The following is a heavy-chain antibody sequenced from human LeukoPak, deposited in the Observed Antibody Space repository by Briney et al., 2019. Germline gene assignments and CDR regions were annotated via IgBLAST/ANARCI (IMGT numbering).Heavy chain of an antibody. D-gene: IGHD1-26*01. Sequence: RGGSPQISFQGSGYIFTSYWIGWVRPVPGKGLEWMGIIYPGDSDTRYSPSSQGQVTISADKSIRTASLEWSGLKASDSAMYYCAGRGGGLGRDFDYWGQGALVTVSS. J-gene: IGHJ4*02. CDR3: AGRGGGLGRDFDY. CDR2: IYPGDSDT. V-gene: IGHV5-51*01. CDR1: GYIFTSYW.